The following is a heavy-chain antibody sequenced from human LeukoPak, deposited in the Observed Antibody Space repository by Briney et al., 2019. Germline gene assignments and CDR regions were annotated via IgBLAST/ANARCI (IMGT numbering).Heavy chain of an antibody. J-gene: IGHJ6*04. V-gene: IGHV3-23*01. D-gene: IGHD3-10*02. CDR2: INGSGGTI. Sequence: GGSLRLSCAASGFTFSSYAMSWVRQAPGKGLEWVSDINGSGGTIYYADSVKGRFTISRDNAKDSLYLQMNSLRAEDTAVYYCAELGITMIGGVWGKGTTVTISS. CDR3: AELGITMIGGV. CDR1: GFTFSSYA.